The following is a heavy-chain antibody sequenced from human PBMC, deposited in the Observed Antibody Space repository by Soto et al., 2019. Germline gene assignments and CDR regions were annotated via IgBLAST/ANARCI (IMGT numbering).Heavy chain of an antibody. CDR3: ARDRSSSSWDKFDY. CDR2: ISSSSSYT. J-gene: IGHJ4*02. CDR1: GFTFSDYY. V-gene: IGHV3-11*06. Sequence: QVQLVESGGGLVKPGGSLRLSCAASGFTFSDYYMSWIRQAPGKGLEWVSYISSSSSYTNYADSVKGRFTISRDNAKNSLYLQMNSVRAADTAVYYCARDRSSSSWDKFDYWGQGTLVTVSS. D-gene: IGHD6-13*01.